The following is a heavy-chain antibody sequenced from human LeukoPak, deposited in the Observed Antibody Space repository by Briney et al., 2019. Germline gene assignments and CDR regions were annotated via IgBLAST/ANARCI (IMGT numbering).Heavy chain of an antibody. Sequence: GGSLGLSCAASGFSFDDYAMHWVRQAPGKGLEWVSLISGDGGSTYYADSVKGRFTISRDNSRNSLYLQMNSLRTEDTALYYCAKDGAYSSGYYSGFDYWGQGTRVTVSS. D-gene: IGHD3-22*01. J-gene: IGHJ4*02. CDR2: ISGDGGST. V-gene: IGHV3-43*02. CDR3: AKDGAYSSGYYSGFDY. CDR1: GFSFDDYA.